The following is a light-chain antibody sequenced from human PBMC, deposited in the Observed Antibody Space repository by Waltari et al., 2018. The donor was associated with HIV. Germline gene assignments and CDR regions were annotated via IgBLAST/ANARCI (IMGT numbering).Light chain of an antibody. CDR1: QGIRND. CDR3: LQDDSYPRK. V-gene: IGKV1-6*01. Sequence: AIQMTQSPSSLSASVGDRVTITCRASQGIRNDLSWYQQKPGKAPKLLIYDASSLQSGAPSRFSGSGFGTDFTLTISSLQPEEFATYDCLQDDSYPRKFGGGTKVEIK. J-gene: IGKJ4*02. CDR2: DAS.